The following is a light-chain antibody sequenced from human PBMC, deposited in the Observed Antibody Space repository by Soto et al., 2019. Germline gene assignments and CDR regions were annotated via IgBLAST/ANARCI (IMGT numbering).Light chain of an antibody. V-gene: IGLV1-36*01. J-gene: IGLJ1*01. CDR1: SSNIGNNA. CDR2: YDD. CDR3: AAWEDRRNGYV. Sequence: QPVLTQPPSVSEAPRQRVTISCSGSSSNIGNNAVNWYQQLPGKAPKLLIYYDDLLPSGVSDRFSGSKSGTSASLAISGLQSEDEADYYCAAWEDRRNGYVFGTGTKVTVL.